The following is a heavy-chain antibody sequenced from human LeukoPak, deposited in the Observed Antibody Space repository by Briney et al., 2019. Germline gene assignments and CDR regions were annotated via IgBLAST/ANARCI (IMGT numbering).Heavy chain of an antibody. J-gene: IGHJ3*02. CDR1: GYTFTSYD. Sequence: AAVKVSCKASGYTFTSYDINWVRQATGQGLEWMGWMNPNSGNTGYAQKFQGRVTMTTETSTSTAYMELRSLRSDDTAVYYCARFGLGKHIEVAGIPFDIWGQGTMVTVSS. D-gene: IGHD6-19*01. CDR3: ARFGLGKHIEVAGIPFDI. CDR2: MNPNSGNT. V-gene: IGHV1-8*01.